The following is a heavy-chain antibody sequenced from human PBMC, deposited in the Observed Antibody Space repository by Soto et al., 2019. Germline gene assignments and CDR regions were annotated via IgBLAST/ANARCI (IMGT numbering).Heavy chain of an antibody. V-gene: IGHV3-30*18. Sequence: QVQLVESGGGVVQPGRSLRLSCAASGFTFSSYGMHWVRQAPGKGLEWVAVISYDGSNKYYADSVKGRFTISRDISKNTLYLQMNSLRAEDTAVCYCAKDDSMRVSLDYWGQGTLVTVSS. CDR3: AKDDSMRVSLDY. D-gene: IGHD3-22*01. J-gene: IGHJ4*02. CDR1: GFTFSSYG. CDR2: ISYDGSNK.